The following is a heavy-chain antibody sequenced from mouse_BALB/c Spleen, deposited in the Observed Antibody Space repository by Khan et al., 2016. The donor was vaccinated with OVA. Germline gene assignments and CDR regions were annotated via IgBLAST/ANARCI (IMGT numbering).Heavy chain of an antibody. CDR1: GYSITSDYA. CDR2: ISYSGST. V-gene: IGHV3-2*02. CDR3: ARDGSRYNYAMDY. D-gene: IGHD2-3*01. J-gene: IGHJ4*01. Sequence: EVELVESGPGLVKPSQSLSLTCTVTGYSITSDYAWNWIRQFPGKKLEWMGYISYSGSTNYNPSLKSRISITRDTSKNQFFLQLNSVTAEDTATYYCARDGSRYNYAMDYWGQGTAVTVSS.